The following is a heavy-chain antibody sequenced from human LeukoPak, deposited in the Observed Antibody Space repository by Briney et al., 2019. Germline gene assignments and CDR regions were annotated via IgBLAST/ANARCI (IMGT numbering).Heavy chain of an antibody. CDR3: ARPGASSGWYNAFDI. Sequence: SETLSLTCTVSGGSISSYYWGWIRQPPGKGLEWIGSIYYSGSTYYNPSLKSRVTISVDTSKNQFSLKLSSVTAADTAVYYCARPGASSGWYNAFDIWGQGTMVTVSS. CDR1: GGSISSYY. V-gene: IGHV4-39*07. J-gene: IGHJ3*02. CDR2: IYYSGST. D-gene: IGHD6-19*01.